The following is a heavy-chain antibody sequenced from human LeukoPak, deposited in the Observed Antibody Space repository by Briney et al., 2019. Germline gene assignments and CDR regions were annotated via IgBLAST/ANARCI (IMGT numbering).Heavy chain of an antibody. CDR1: GYTFTSYG. CDR3: ARTYCSSTSCYNWFDP. Sequence: ASVKVSCKASGYTFTSYGISWVRQAPGQGLEWMGWISAYNGNTNYAQKLQGRVTMTTDTSTSTAYMELRSLRSDDTAVYYCARTYCSSTSCYNWFDPWGQGTLVTVSS. D-gene: IGHD2-2*01. CDR2: ISAYNGNT. J-gene: IGHJ5*02. V-gene: IGHV1-18*04.